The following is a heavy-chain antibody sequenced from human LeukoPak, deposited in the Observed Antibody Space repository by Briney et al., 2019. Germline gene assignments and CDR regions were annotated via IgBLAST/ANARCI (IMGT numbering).Heavy chain of an antibody. CDR3: ARVLVRGYYFDY. CDR2: IKQGGSEK. CDR1: GFTFSSYW. V-gene: IGHV3-7*01. Sequence: GGSLRLSCAGSGFTFSSYWMSWVRQAPGKGLEWVANIKQGGSEKYYVDSVKGRFTISRDNAKNSLYLQMNSLRAEDTAVYYCARVLVRGYYFDYWGQGTLVTVSS. J-gene: IGHJ4*02. D-gene: IGHD1-26*01.